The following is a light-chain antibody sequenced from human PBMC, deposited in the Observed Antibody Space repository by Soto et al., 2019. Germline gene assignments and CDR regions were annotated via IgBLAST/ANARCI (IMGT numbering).Light chain of an antibody. Sequence: QSVLTQPASVSGSPGQSITISCTGTSNDVGGYNYVSWYQQHPGKAPKLMIYDVSNRPSGVSNRFSGSKSGNTASLTISGLQAEDEADYYCRSYTSSSTSLYVFGTGTKVTVL. CDR1: SNDVGGYNY. J-gene: IGLJ1*01. V-gene: IGLV2-14*01. CDR2: DVS. CDR3: RSYTSSSTSLYV.